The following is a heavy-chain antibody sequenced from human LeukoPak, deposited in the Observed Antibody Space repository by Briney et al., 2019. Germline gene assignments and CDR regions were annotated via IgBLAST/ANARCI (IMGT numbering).Heavy chain of an antibody. J-gene: IGHJ4*02. V-gene: IGHV3-30*03. CDR2: ISDDGSNK. D-gene: IGHD6-13*01. CDR3: ARGGSWYYFDY. CDR1: GFTFRSYG. Sequence: PGGSLRLSCAASGFTFRSYGMQWVRQAPGKGLEWAAFISDDGSNKYYGDSVKGRFTISRDNSKNTLYLQVNSLRAEDTAVYHCARGGSWYYFDYWGQGTLVTVSS.